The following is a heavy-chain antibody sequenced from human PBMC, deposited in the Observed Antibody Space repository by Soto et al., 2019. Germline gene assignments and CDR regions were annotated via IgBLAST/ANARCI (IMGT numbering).Heavy chain of an antibody. CDR2: MNPNSGNV. CDR1: GYTFSSFD. D-gene: IGHD1-7*01. CDR3: ARAWNWWFDP. J-gene: IGHJ5*02. Sequence: QVRLVQSGAEVKKPGASVRVSCKASGYTFSSFDINWVRQAPGQRLEWIGWMNPNSGNVGYAQKFQGRVTMTRDTSISTAYLELSSLRSEDTSVYFCARAWNWWFDPWGQGTLVTVS. V-gene: IGHV1-8*01.